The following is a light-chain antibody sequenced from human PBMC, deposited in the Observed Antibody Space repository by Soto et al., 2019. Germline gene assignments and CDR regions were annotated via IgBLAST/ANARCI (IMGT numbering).Light chain of an antibody. J-gene: IGLJ2*01. V-gene: IGLV2-23*02. CDR2: EAN. CDR3: SSYTTTNTFV. CDR1: SSDIGSYNL. Sequence: QSALTQPASVSGSPGQSITVSCTGSSSDIGSYNLVSWYQQHPGKAPKVIISEANKRPSGVPNRFSGSKSGNTASLTISGLQADDEAVYFCSSYTTTNTFVFGGGTQLTVL.